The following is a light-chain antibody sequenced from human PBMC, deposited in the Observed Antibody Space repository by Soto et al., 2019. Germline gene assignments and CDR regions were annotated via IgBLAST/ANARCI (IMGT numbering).Light chain of an antibody. J-gene: IGLJ1*01. CDR3: QTWGTGIHYV. CDR2: LNSDGSH. Sequence: QLVLTQSPSASASLGASVKLTCTLSSGHSSYAIAWHQQQTEKGPRYLMKLNSDGSHSKGDGIPDRFSGSSSGAERYLTISSLQSEDEADYYCQTWGTGIHYVFVTGTKVTVL. CDR1: SGHSSYA. V-gene: IGLV4-69*01.